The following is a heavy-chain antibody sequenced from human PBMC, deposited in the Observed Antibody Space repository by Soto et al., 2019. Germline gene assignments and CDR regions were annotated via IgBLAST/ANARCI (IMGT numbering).Heavy chain of an antibody. D-gene: IGHD4-17*01. CDR2: ISSSSSTI. CDR1: GFTFSSYS. CDR3: GKADGDYIADHLDY. V-gene: IGHV3-48*02. Sequence: PGGSLRLSCAASGFTFSSYSMNWVRQAPGKGLEWVSYISSSSSTIYYADSVKGRFTISRDNSKNTLYVEVSSLRDEDTAVYYCGKADGDYIADHLDYWGQGTLVTVS. J-gene: IGHJ4*02.